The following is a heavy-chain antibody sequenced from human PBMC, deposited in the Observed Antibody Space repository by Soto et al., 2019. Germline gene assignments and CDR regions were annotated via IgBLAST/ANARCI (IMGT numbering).Heavy chain of an antibody. D-gene: IGHD6-19*01. V-gene: IGHV3-11*01. CDR1: GFTFSDYY. Sequence: QVQLVESGGGLVKPGGSLRLSCAASGFTFSDYYMSWIRQAPGKGLELVAYISSSGSTIYYADTVKGRFTISCDNAKNSLYLQMNSLRAVDTAVYYCARDGLVLMAGTFNWFDPWGQGTLVTVSS. J-gene: IGHJ5*02. CDR2: ISSSGSTI. CDR3: ARDGLVLMAGTFNWFDP.